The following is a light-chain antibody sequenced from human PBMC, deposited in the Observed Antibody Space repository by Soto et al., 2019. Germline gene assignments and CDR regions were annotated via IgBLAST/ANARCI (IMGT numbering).Light chain of an antibody. CDR3: QQNNNWHPYT. V-gene: IGKV3-15*01. J-gene: IGKJ2*01. CDR1: QSVSSI. CDR2: GAS. Sequence: EIVMTQSPATLSVSPGERATLSCRASQSVSSILAWYQQKPGQAPRLLIYGASTRATGIPARFSGSGSGTEFTLTISSLQSEDFAVYYCQQNNNWHPYTFGQGTKLEI.